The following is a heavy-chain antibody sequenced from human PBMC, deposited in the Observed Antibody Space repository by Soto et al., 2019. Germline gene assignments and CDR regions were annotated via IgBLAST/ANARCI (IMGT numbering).Heavy chain of an antibody. V-gene: IGHV1-18*01. CDR2: ISAYNGNT. D-gene: IGHD1-26*01. Sequence: QVKLVQSGAEVKKPGASLKVSGKASGYTFTSYGIIWVRQAPGQGLEWMGWISAYNGNTNYAQKLQGRVTMTTATSTSTAYSELRSLRSDDTAVYYCARDAAVGLFDYWGQGTLVTVSS. CDR3: ARDAAVGLFDY. J-gene: IGHJ4*02. CDR1: GYTFTSYG.